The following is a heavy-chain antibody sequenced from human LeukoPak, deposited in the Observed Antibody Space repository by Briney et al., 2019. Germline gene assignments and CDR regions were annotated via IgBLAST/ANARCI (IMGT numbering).Heavy chain of an antibody. D-gene: IGHD1-1*01. Sequence: GGSLRLSCAGSGFIFRSYHMNWVRQAPGKGLEWVAVISYYGSNKYYADSVKGRFTISRDDSKNTLYLQMNSLRAEDTAVYYCARDLELERVRGAFDIWGQGTMVTVSS. CDR1: GFIFRSYH. CDR2: ISYYGSNK. CDR3: ARDLELERVRGAFDI. V-gene: IGHV3-30*03. J-gene: IGHJ3*02.